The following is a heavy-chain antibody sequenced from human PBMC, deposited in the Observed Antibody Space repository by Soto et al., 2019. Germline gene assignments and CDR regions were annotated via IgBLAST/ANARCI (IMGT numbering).Heavy chain of an antibody. J-gene: IGHJ3*02. CDR1: GFTFSGSA. D-gene: IGHD3-16*02. CDR3: TTLLYPPPFWGSYRYLDDAFDI. CDR2: IRSKANSYAT. Sequence: GGSLRLSCAASGFTFSGSAMHWVRQASGKGLEWVGRIRSKANSYATAYAASVKGRFTISRDDSKNTAYLQMNSLKTEDTAVYYCTTLLYPPPFWGSYRYLDDAFDIWGQGTMVTVSS. V-gene: IGHV3-73*01.